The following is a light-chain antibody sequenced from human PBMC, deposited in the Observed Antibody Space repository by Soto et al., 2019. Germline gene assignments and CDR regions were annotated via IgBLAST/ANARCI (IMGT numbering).Light chain of an antibody. CDR1: QSVSSY. CDR2: DAS. V-gene: IGKV3-11*01. J-gene: IGKJ5*01. Sequence: EIVLTQSPATLSLSPGERATLSCRASQSVSSYLAWYQQKPGQAPRLLIYDASNRATGIPARFSDSGSGTDFTLTISSLAPEDFAVYYGQQRYNWPPITFGQGTLLEIK. CDR3: QQRYNWPPIT.